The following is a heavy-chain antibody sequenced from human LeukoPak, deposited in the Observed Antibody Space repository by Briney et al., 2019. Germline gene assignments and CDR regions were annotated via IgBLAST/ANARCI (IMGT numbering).Heavy chain of an antibody. J-gene: IGHJ4*02. V-gene: IGHV4-39*07. CDR3: ARDGGEYYYGSGSL. CDR1: GGSISSSYY. CDR2: IYYSGST. D-gene: IGHD3-10*01. Sequence: SETLSPTCTVSGGSISSSYYWGWIRQPPGKGLEWIGSIYYSGSTYYNPSLKSRVTISVDTSKNQFSLKLSSVTAADTAVYYCARDGGEYYYGSGSLWGQGTLVTVSS.